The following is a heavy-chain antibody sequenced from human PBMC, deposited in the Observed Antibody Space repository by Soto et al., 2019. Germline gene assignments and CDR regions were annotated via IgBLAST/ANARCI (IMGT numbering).Heavy chain of an antibody. Sequence: SETLSLTCSVSGGSISISHYYWGCIRQPPRKGLEWIGSIYFSGNTYYNPSLKSRVTISVDTSKNQVSLKVSSVTAADTAVYYCARSLIEVVPAAPYHYYSYAMDVWGQGTTVTVSS. CDR2: IYFSGNT. J-gene: IGHJ6*02. V-gene: IGHV4-39*01. CDR3: ARSLIEVVPAAPYHYYSYAMDV. D-gene: IGHD2-2*01. CDR1: GGSISISHYY.